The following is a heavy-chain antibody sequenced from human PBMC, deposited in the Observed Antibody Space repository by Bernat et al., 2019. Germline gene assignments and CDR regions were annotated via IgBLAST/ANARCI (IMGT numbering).Heavy chain of an antibody. CDR3: ARLPAAECSGGSGYCLSDGMDV. J-gene: IGHJ6*02. CDR2: IYSSGST. Sequence: QLQLQESGPGLVKPSETLSLTCTVSGGSISTSSYYWGWIRQPPGKGLAWIASIYSSGSTYYNPSLKSRFTISVATAKNQFNLKLSSVTAADTAVYYCARLPAAECSGGSGYCLSDGMDVWGQGTTVTVS. CDR1: GGSISTSSYY. D-gene: IGHD2-15*01. V-gene: IGHV4-39*01.